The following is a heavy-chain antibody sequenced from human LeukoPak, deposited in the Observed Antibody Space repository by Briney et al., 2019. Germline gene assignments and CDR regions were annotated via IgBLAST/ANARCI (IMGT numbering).Heavy chain of an antibody. V-gene: IGHV3-30*04. CDR1: GFTFTGYA. CDR2: ISHDGGNN. J-gene: IGHJ4*02. CDR3: ARDRRPTIAVPYYFDY. D-gene: IGHD6-19*01. Sequence: GGSLRLSCAASGFTFTGYALHWVRQAPGKGLEGVAVISHDGGNNYYADSVKGRFLISRDNSKNTMYLQIYSLKPEDTAVYYCARDRRPTIAVPYYFDYWGQGTLVTVSS.